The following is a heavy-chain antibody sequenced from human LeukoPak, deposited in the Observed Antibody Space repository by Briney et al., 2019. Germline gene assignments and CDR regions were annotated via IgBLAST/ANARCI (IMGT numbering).Heavy chain of an antibody. V-gene: IGHV1-69*13. J-gene: IGHJ5*02. CDR3: ARAEYYYDSRGYYGTNWFDP. D-gene: IGHD3-22*01. Sequence: ASVTVSCTASGGTFSSYAISWVRQAPGQGLEWMGGIIPIFGTANYAQKFQGRVTITADESTSTAYMELSSLRSEDTAVYYCARAEYYYDSRGYYGTNWFDPWGQGTLVTVSS. CDR1: GGTFSSYA. CDR2: IIPIFGTA.